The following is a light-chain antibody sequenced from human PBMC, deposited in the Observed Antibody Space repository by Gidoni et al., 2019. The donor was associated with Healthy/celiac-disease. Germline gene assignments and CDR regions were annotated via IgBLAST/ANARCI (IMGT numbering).Light chain of an antibody. CDR2: DVS. J-gene: IGLJ1*01. CDR1: SSDVGGYNY. CDR3: SSYTSSSTLFYV. V-gene: IGLV2-14*03. Sequence: QSALTPPASVSGSPGQSLTISCTGTSSDVGGYNYVSWYQQHPGKAPKLMIYDVSNRPSGVSNRFSGSKSGNTASLTISGLQAEDEADYYCSSYTSSSTLFYVFGTGTKVTVL.